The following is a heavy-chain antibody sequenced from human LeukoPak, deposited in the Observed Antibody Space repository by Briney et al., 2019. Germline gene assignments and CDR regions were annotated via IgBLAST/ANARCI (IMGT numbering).Heavy chain of an antibody. Sequence: GSLRLSCLASGFSFNSYTRNWVREAPGKGLEWVSTISPVSSYTWYAESVKGRFTISRDNPKNSLYLQMNSLRAEDTAVYYCARNPSGYSLADYWGQGTLVTVSS. CDR1: GFSFNSYT. CDR3: ARNPSGYSLADY. J-gene: IGHJ4*02. CDR2: ISPVSSYT. V-gene: IGHV3-21*04. D-gene: IGHD5-18*01.